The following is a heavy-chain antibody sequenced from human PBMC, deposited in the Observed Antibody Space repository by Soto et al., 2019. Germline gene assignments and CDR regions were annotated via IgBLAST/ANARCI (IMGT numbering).Heavy chain of an antibody. CDR3: GRLEGLATISYYFDY. J-gene: IGHJ4*02. Sequence: PSETLSLTCTVSGGCVRIDNYYWSWVRQPPGKGLEWIGYVYYTGSTNYNPSLRSRVAMSVDTSNNQFSLKVMSLSAADTAVYYCGRLEGLATISYYFDYWAQGALVTVSS. V-gene: IGHV4-61*01. D-gene: IGHD6-19*01. CDR1: GGCVRIDNYY. CDR2: VYYTGST.